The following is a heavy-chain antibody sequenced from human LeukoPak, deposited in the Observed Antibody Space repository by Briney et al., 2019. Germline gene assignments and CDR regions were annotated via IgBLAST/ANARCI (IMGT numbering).Heavy chain of an antibody. D-gene: IGHD6-6*01. Sequence: GGSLRLSCAASGSTFSTYWMSWVRQAPGKGLEWVANIKEDGSDENYVDSVKGRFTISRDNAKDSLYLQLNSLRAEDTAVYYCARVVVYFDYWGQGTLVTVSS. CDR3: ARVVVYFDY. J-gene: IGHJ4*02. V-gene: IGHV3-7*04. CDR2: IKEDGSDE. CDR1: GSTFSTYW.